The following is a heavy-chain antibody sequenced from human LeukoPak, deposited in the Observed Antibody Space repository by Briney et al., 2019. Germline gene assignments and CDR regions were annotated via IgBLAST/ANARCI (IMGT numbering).Heavy chain of an antibody. Sequence: GGSLRLSCAASAFTFSNYEVNWVRQAPGKGLQWVSYINSLGTTIWHADSVKGRFTVSRDNTQKSLYLQMNSLRAEDTAIYYCGIRRVIGIWGFDHWGEGTLVTVSS. CDR3: GIRRVIGIWGFDH. CDR1: AFTFSNYE. CDR2: INSLGTTI. D-gene: IGHD3-10*01. V-gene: IGHV3-48*03. J-gene: IGHJ4*02.